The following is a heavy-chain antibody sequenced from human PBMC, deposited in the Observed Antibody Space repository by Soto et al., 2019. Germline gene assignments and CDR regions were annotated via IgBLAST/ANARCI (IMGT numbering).Heavy chain of an antibody. J-gene: IGHJ4*02. Sequence: QVQLQESGPGLVRPSGTLSLTCAVSGGFISSNYWWSWVRQTPGKGLEWIGDAYHSGSTKYKPSLKSRVSISVDKSKNQFSLKLTSVTAADTAVYYCARKPPSSYYGGSGAFDYWGQGTLVTISS. V-gene: IGHV4-4*02. CDR3: ARKPPSSYYGGSGAFDY. CDR2: AYHSGST. D-gene: IGHD3-22*01. CDR1: GGFISSNYW.